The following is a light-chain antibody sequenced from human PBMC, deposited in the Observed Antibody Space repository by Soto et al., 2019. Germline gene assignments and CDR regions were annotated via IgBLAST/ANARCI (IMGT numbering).Light chain of an antibody. Sequence: QSVLTQPPSLSGTPGQRVTISCSGSNSNIGRYSVYWYQHFPGTAPKILIYSDDERPSGVPDRFSGSKSGTSASLAISGLQSEDGAEYYCAAWDDNLNGPLFGGGTKLTVL. CDR2: SDD. V-gene: IGLV1-44*01. J-gene: IGLJ3*02. CDR3: AAWDDNLNGPL. CDR1: NSNIGRYS.